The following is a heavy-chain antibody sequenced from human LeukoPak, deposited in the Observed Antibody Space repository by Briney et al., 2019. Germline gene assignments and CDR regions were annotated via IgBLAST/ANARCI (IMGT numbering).Heavy chain of an antibody. J-gene: IGHJ3*02. D-gene: IGHD4-11*01. V-gene: IGHV3-21*04. CDR2: INSSSIYI. Sequence: GWSLRLSCAASGFTFSSHSMNWLRQAPGKGLDGVSSINSSSIYIYYADSVKGRFTISRDNAKNSLYLQMNSLRADETAGYYFSRGYNNYGYVFDIWGQGTVVTVSS. CDR1: GFTFSSHS. CDR3: SRGYNNYGYVFDI.